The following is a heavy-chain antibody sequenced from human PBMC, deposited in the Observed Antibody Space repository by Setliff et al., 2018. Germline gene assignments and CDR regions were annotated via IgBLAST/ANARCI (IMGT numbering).Heavy chain of an antibody. CDR1: GGSFSDYY. V-gene: IGHV4-34*01. J-gene: IGHJ4*02. Sequence: SETLSLTCTVYGGSFSDYYRGWIRQPPGKGLEWIAEINHSGTTNYIPSLKSRLTISVDTSKRQFSLKLNSVTAADTAVYYCRFWSYVYKNDYWAQGTLVTVSS. CDR3: RFWSYVYKNDY. CDR2: INHSGTT. D-gene: IGHD3-16*01.